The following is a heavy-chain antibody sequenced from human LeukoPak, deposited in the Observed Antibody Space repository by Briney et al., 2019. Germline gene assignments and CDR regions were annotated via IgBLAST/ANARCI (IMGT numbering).Heavy chain of an antibody. CDR2: IYTSGST. D-gene: IGHD1-14*01. CDR3: ARTDTTPRAYYFDY. V-gene: IGHV4-61*02. Sequence: SETLSLTCTVSGGSISSSSYYWGWIRQPAGKGLEWIGRIYTSGSTNYNPSLKSRVTISVDTSKNQFSLKLSSVTAADTAVYYCARTDTTPRAYYFDYWGQGTLVTVSS. J-gene: IGHJ4*02. CDR1: GGSISSSSYY.